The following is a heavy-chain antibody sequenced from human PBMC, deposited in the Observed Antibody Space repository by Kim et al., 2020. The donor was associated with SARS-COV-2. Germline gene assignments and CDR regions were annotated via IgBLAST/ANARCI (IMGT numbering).Heavy chain of an antibody. CDR1: GGSFSGYY. J-gene: IGHJ4*02. CDR3: ARESRLGGSYPFFDY. D-gene: IGHD1-26*01. CDR2: INHSGST. Sequence: SETLSLTCAVYGGSFSGYYWSWIRQPPGKGLEWIGEINHSGSTNYNPSLKSRVTISVDTSKNQFSLKLSSVTAADTAVYYCARESRLGGSYPFFDYWGQGTLVTVSS. V-gene: IGHV4-34*01.